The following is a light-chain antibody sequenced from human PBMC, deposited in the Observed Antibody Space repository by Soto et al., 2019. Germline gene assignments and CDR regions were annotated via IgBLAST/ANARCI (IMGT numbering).Light chain of an antibody. CDR1: QTVSSS. V-gene: IGKV3-11*01. Sequence: EIVLTQSPATLSLSPGERATLSCRASQTVSSSLAWYQQKPGQAPRLLIYEASNRATGIPARFSGSGSGADFTLTISRLEPEDFAVFYCQHYDSLPITFGQGTRLEIK. J-gene: IGKJ5*01. CDR3: QHYDSLPIT. CDR2: EAS.